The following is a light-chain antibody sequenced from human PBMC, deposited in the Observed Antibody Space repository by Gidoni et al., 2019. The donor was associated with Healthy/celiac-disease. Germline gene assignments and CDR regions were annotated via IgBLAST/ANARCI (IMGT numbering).Light chain of an antibody. V-gene: IGKV3-11*01. CDR3: QQRSNWVLT. J-gene: IGKJ3*01. CDR2: DAS. CDR1: QSVSSY. Sequence: EIVLTQSPATLSLSPGERATLSCRASQSVSSYLAWYQQKPGQAPRLLIYDASNRATGIPARFSGSGSGTDFTLTISSLEPEDFAVYYCQQRSNWVLTFXPXTKVDIK.